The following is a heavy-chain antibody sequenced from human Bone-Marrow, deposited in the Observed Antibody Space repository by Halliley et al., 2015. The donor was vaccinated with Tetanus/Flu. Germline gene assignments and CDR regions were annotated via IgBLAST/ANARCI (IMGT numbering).Heavy chain of an antibody. CDR2: INLANGNT. CDR3: AHGDYFEYFEE. J-gene: IGHJ1*01. CDR1: GYTLTTYA. D-gene: IGHD4-17*01. V-gene: IGHV1-3*01. Sequence: QLVQSGAEVKKPGASVKVSCKASGYTLTTYAMHWVRQAPGQSLEWMGWINLANGNTKSSQKFQGRVTISRDTSATIGYMELKRLASEDTALYYCAHGDYFEYFEEWGQGTPVTVSS.